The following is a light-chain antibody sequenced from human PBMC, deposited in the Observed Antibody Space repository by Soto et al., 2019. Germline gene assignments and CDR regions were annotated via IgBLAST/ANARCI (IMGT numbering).Light chain of an antibody. J-gene: IGLJ1*01. V-gene: IGLV1-40*01. CDR2: GNS. CDR3: QSYDSSLSGSRV. Sequence: QSVLTQPPSVYGATGQRVTISCTGSSSNIGAGYDVHWYQQLPGTAPKLLIYGNSNRPSGVPDRFSGSKSGTSASLAITGLQAEDEADYYCQSYDSSLSGSRVFGTGTKLTVL. CDR1: SSNIGAGYD.